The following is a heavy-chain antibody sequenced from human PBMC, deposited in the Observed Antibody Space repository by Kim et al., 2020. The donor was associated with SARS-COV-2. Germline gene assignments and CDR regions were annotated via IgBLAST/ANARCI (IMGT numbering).Heavy chain of an antibody. CDR2: ISSSSSYI. D-gene: IGHD1-26*01. CDR3: ARDFGGSYYSYYYYGMDV. CDR1: GFTFSSYS. Sequence: GGSLRLSCAASGFTFSSYSMNWVRQAPGKGLEWVSSISSSSSYIYYADSVKGRFTISRDNAKNSLYLQMNSLRAEDTAVYYCARDFGGSYYSYYYYGMDVWGQGTTVTVSS. V-gene: IGHV3-21*01. J-gene: IGHJ6*02.